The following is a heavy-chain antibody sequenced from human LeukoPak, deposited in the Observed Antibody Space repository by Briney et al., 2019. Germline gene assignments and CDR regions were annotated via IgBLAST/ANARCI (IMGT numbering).Heavy chain of an antibody. J-gene: IGHJ4*02. V-gene: IGHV4-59*08. CDR1: XXSMSSYY. Sequence: SEXXSXTCTXXXXSMSSYYWSWIRQPPXEGVGWIGYIYYSGSTNYNPSLKSRVTISVDTSKNQFSLKLSSVTAADTAVYYCARWPPLAVAGTDYWGQGTLVTVSS. CDR2: IYYSGST. CDR3: ARWPPLAVAGTDY. D-gene: IGHD6-19*01.